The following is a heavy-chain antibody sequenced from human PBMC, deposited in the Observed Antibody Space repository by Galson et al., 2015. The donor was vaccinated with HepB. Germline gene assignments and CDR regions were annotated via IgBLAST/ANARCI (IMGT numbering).Heavy chain of an antibody. J-gene: IGHJ4*02. V-gene: IGHV1-2*02. CDR2: INPNSGGT. D-gene: IGHD1-1*01. CDR1: GYTFTGYY. CDR3: ARGKPKRNVRSTTAPNPLSRENY. Sequence: SVKVSCKASGYTFTGYYMHWVRQAPGQGLEWMGWINPNSGGTNYAQKFQGRVTMTRDTSISTAYMELSRLRSDDTAVYYCARGKPKRNVRSTTAPNPLSRENYWGQGTLVTVSS.